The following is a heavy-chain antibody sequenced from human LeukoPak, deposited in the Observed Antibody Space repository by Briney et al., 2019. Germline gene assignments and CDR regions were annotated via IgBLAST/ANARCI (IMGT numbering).Heavy chain of an antibody. D-gene: IGHD2-21*02. V-gene: IGHV3-7*01. CDR1: GFTFSTYW. Sequence: GGSLRLSCAASGFTFSTYWTNWYRQAPGKGLEWVGNINQDASEINYVDSVRGRFTISRDNAKNSLHLQMNSLRAEDTAVYYCATERDNSDWQKRFDSWGQGTLVTVSS. CDR2: INQDASEI. J-gene: IGHJ4*02. CDR3: ATERDNSDWQKRFDS.